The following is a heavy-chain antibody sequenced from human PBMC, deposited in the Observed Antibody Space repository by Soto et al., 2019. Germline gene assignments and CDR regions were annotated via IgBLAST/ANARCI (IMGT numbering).Heavy chain of an antibody. CDR3: ARDNAPVAGTSLPGY. CDR2: ISYDGSKK. V-gene: IGHV3-30*01. J-gene: IGHJ4*02. CDR1: GFTFSSYA. D-gene: IGHD6-19*01. Sequence: GGSLRLSCAASGFTFSSYAMHWVPQVPGKGLEWVTLISYDGSKKFYADSVKGRFTISRDQSKSTLYLQMNSLRDDDTAMYYCARDNAPVAGTSLPGYWGQGTLVTVSS.